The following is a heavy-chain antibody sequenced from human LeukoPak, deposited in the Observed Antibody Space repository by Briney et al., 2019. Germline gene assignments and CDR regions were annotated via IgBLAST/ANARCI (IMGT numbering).Heavy chain of an antibody. CDR1: GGSISRYY. D-gene: IGHD5-18*01. CDR3: AREVARIVDTAMAPRGAFDI. V-gene: IGHV4-59*01. Sequence: SETLSLTCTVSGGSISRYYWSWIPQPPGKGLEWVGCIYFSGSTNYNPSLKSRVTISVDTSKNQFSLKLSSVTAADTAVYYCAREVARIVDTAMAPRGAFDIWGQGTMVTVSS. J-gene: IGHJ3*02. CDR2: IYFSGST.